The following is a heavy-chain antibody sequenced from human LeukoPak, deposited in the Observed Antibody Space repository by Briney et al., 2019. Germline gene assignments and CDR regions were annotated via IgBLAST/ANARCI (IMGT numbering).Heavy chain of an antibody. V-gene: IGHV3-49*03. CDR2: IRSKAYGGTT. Sequence: GGSLRLSCTTSGFTFGDYAMSWFRQAPGKGLEWLGFIRSKAYGGTTEYAASVEGRFTISRDESKSIAYLQMNSLKTEDTAVYYCTRDGRWQWLPSSFYFDYWGQGTLVTVSS. D-gene: IGHD6-19*01. J-gene: IGHJ4*02. CDR3: TRDGRWQWLPSSFYFDY. CDR1: GFTFGDYA.